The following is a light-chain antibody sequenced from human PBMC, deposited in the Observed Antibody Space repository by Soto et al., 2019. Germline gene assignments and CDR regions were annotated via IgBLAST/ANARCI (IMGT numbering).Light chain of an antibody. CDR3: AAWYDSLSGVL. J-gene: IGLJ3*02. CDR2: RNS. CDR1: TSNIATSY. V-gene: IGLV1-47*01. Sequence: QSVLTQPPSASGTPGQRVTISCSGGTSNIATSYVYWYQHLPGTAPKLLVYRNSQRPAGVPDRFSGSKSGTSAPLAISGLRSEDEGDYYCAAWYDSLSGVLFGGGTKLTLL.